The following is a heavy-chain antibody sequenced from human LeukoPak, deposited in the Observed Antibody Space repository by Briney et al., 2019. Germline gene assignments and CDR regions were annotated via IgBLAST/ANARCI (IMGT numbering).Heavy chain of an antibody. CDR1: GVSFSGYY. D-gene: IGHD2-8*01. Sequence: SETLSLTCAVYGVSFSGYYWSWIRQPPGKGLEWIGEINHSGSTNYNPSLKSRVTISVDTSKNQFSLKLSSVTAADTAVYYCARGSRLTKPYYYYYYMDVWGKGTTVTVSS. CDR2: INHSGST. V-gene: IGHV4-34*01. J-gene: IGHJ6*03. CDR3: ARGSRLTKPYYYYYYMDV.